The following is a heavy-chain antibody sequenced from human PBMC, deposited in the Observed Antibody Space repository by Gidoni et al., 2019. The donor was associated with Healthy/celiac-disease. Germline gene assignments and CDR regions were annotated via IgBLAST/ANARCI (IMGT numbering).Heavy chain of an antibody. CDR2: FDPEDGET. V-gene: IGHV1-24*01. Sequence: QVQLVQSGAEVKQPGASVKVYCQVSGSTITELSMHWLRQAPGKGLEWMGGFDPEDGETIYAKKFQGRFTMTEDTSTYTAYIELSSLRSEDTAVYYCATGVYARVEGYYYGMDVWGQGTTVTVSS. CDR3: ATGVYARVEGYYYGMDV. CDR1: GSTITELS. J-gene: IGHJ6*02. D-gene: IGHD1-20*01.